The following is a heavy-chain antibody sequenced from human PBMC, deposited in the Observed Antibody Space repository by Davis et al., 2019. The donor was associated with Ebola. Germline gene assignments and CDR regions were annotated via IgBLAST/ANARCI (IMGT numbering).Heavy chain of an antibody. D-gene: IGHD1-26*01. V-gene: IGHV3-7*01. CDR3: ARTPLVSFGMNV. CDR2: ISKDGSEE. J-gene: IGHJ6*02. CDR1: RFTFSNYS. Sequence: PGGSLSLSCAASRFTFSNYSMSWVRQAPGEGLEWVANISKDGSEEYYMDSVKGRFTISRDNAKNSLYLQMDSLRAEDTAVYYCARTPLVSFGMNVWGQGTTVTVYS.